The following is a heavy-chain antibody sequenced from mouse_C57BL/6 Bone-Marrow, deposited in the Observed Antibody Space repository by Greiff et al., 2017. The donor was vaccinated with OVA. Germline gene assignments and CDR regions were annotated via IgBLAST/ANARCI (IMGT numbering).Heavy chain of an antibody. V-gene: IGHV1-15*01. CDR2: IDPETGGT. CDR1: GYTFTDYE. Sequence: QVQLQQSGAELVRPGASVTLSCKASGYTFTDYEMHWVKQTPVHGLEWIGAIDPETGGTAYNQKFKGKAILTADKSSSTAYMELRSLTSEYSAVYYCTRDGYGYAMDYWGQGTSVTVSS. CDR3: TRDGYGYAMDY. J-gene: IGHJ4*01. D-gene: IGHD2-3*01.